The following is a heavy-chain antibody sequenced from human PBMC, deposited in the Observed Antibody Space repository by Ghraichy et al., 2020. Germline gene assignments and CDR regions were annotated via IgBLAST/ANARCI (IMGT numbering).Heavy chain of an antibody. J-gene: IGHJ4*02. CDR2: IYYSGST. Sequence: SETLSLTCTVSGGSISSYYWSWIRQPPGKGLEWIGYIYYSGSTNYNPSLKSRVTISVDTSKNQFSLKLSSVTAADTAVDYCARHAVAGIDYWGQGTLVTGSS. CDR1: GGSISSYY. CDR3: ARHAVAGIDY. V-gene: IGHV4-59*08. D-gene: IGHD6-19*01.